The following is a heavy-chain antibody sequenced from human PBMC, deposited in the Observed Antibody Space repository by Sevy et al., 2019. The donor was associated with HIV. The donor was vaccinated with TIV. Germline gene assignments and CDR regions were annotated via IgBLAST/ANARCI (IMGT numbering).Heavy chain of an antibody. CDR1: GFTFSTYS. D-gene: IGHD2-2*01. V-gene: IGHV3-48*02. J-gene: IGHJ6*02. CDR2: IGRSSSTI. CDR3: ARDFAYCSTTSCSHSYYFYGMDV. Sequence: GGSLRLSCAASGFTFSTYSMNWVRQAPGKGLEWVSYIGRSSSTIYYADSVKGRFTISRDNAKNSLYLQMISLRDEDTAVYYCARDFAYCSTTSCSHSYYFYGMDVWGQGTTVTVSS.